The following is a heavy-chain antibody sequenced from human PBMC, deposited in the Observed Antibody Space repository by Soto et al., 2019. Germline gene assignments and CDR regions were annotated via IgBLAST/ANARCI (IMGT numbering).Heavy chain of an antibody. CDR1: GGSISSYY. D-gene: IGHD6-19*01. J-gene: IGHJ4*02. Sequence: PSETLSLTCTVSGGSISSYYWSWIRQPPGKGLEWIGYIYYSGSTNYNPSLKSRVTISVDTSKNQFSLKLSSVTAADTAVYYCARDHRGWSPSLFDYWGQGTLVTVSS. CDR2: IYYSGST. V-gene: IGHV4-59*01. CDR3: ARDHRGWSPSLFDY.